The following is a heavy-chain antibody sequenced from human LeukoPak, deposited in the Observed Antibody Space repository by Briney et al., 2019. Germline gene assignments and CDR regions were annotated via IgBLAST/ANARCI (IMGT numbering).Heavy chain of an antibody. V-gene: IGHV3-64D*06. CDR3: VKDRGRSGTFRGPFDN. J-gene: IGHJ4*02. Sequence: PGGPLRLSCSASGFPFRNYAMEGGRQGPGEGLEYVSAISGKGDSTYSSYSLKGRFTISIDNSKNTLYLQMSSLRADDTAVYYCVKDRGRSGTFRGPFDNWGQGTLVTVSS. D-gene: IGHD3-10*01. CDR1: GFPFRNYA. CDR2: ISGKGDST.